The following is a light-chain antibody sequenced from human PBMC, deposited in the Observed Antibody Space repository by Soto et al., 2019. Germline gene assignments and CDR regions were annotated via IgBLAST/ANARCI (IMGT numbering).Light chain of an antibody. CDR3: QQRSNWPAN. CDR1: QTITTY. CDR2: GAS. J-gene: IGKJ1*01. V-gene: IGKV3-11*01. Sequence: EIVLTQSPATLSLSPGERATLSCRASQTITTYLAWYQQKPGQPPRLLIYGASNRATGIPARFSGSGSGTDFTLTISNLEPEDFAVYYCQQRSNWPANFGQGT.